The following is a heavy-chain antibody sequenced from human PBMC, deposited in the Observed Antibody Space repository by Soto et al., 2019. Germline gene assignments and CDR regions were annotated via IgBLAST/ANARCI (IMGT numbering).Heavy chain of an antibody. D-gene: IGHD3-22*01. CDR2: ISYSGST. CDR1: GGSITGYY. J-gene: IGHJ6*02. Sequence: SETLSLTCTVSGGSITGYYWSWIRQPPGKALEWIGFISYSGSTKYNPSLKSRVTISVDTSKNQFSLKLNFVTAADAAVYYCARGHGGSGYSNYYYYGIDVWGQGTTVTVS. CDR3: ARGHGGSGYSNYYYYGIDV. V-gene: IGHV4-59*01.